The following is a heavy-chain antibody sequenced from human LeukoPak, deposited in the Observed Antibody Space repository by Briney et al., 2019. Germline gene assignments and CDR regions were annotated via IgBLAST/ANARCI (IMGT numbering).Heavy chain of an antibody. CDR3: ARGVYYYDSSGYYTSNSDYGII. Sequence: GSSVKVSCKASGGIFSSYAISWVRQAPGQGLEWMGGIIPIFGTANYAQKFQGRVTITADESTSTAYMELSSLRSEDTAVYYCARGVYYYDSSGYYTSNSDYGIIWGQGTLVTVSS. D-gene: IGHD3-22*01. V-gene: IGHV1-69*01. CDR2: IIPIFGTA. CDR1: GGIFSSYA. J-gene: IGHJ4*02.